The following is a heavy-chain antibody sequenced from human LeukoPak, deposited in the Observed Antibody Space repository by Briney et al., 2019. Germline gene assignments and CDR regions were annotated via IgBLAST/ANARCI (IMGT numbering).Heavy chain of an antibody. J-gene: IGHJ3*02. Sequence: SETLSLTCIVSDYSISSGYYWGWIRQPPGKGLEWIGSIYHLGNSYYNPSLKSRVTISVDTSKNQFSLKMNSVTAADTAVYYCARRRDYGDASDAFDIWGQGTMVTVSS. V-gene: IGHV4-38-2*02. CDR3: ARRRDYGDASDAFDI. CDR2: IYHLGNS. CDR1: DYSISSGYY. D-gene: IGHD4-17*01.